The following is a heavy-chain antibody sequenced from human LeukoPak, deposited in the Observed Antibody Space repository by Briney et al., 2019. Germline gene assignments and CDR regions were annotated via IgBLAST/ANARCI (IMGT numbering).Heavy chain of an antibody. J-gene: IGHJ4*02. CDR1: GFTFSTYT. D-gene: IGHD4-17*01. CDR2: ISSSSSYI. CDR3: AKDSGAYGDHEGVDY. Sequence: GGSLRLSCAASGFTFSTYTVHWVRQAPGKGLEWVSSISSSSSYIYYADSVKGRFTISRDNAKNSLYLQMNSLRAEDTAVYYCAKDSGAYGDHEGVDYWGQGTLVTVSS. V-gene: IGHV3-21*01.